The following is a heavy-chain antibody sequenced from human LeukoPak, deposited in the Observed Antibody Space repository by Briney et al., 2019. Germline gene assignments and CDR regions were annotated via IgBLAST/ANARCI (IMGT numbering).Heavy chain of an antibody. Sequence: GASVKVSCKASGYTFTGYYMHWVRQAPGQGLEWMGWISGNNDNTNYAQRVQDRITMTTDTSTSTAYMELRSLRSDDTAVYYCARAPFCSSVSCYRTNNWLDPWGQGTLVTVSS. CDR2: ISGNNDNT. V-gene: IGHV1-18*04. J-gene: IGHJ5*02. D-gene: IGHD2-2*01. CDR3: ARAPFCSSVSCYRTNNWLDP. CDR1: GYTFTGYY.